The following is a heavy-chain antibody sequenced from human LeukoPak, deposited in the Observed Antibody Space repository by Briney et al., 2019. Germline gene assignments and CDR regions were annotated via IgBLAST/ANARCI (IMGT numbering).Heavy chain of an antibody. Sequence: ASVKVSCKASGYTFTSYGISWVRQAPGQGLEWMGWISAYNGNTNYAQKLQGRVTMTTDTSTSTAYMELRSLRSDDTAVYYCARDRDSSGWYRGFAPSGASDPWGQGTLVTVSS. D-gene: IGHD6-19*01. J-gene: IGHJ5*02. CDR1: GYTFTSYG. CDR2: ISAYNGNT. V-gene: IGHV1-18*01. CDR3: ARDRDSSGWYRGFAPSGASDP.